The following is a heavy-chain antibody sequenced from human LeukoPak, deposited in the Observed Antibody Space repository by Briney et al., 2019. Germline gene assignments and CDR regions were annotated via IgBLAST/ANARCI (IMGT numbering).Heavy chain of an antibody. CDR2: IYPGDSDT. V-gene: IGHV5-51*01. J-gene: IGHJ3*02. CDR1: GYTFTSYG. D-gene: IGHD5-24*01. CDR3: ARRDGYGAYDI. Sequence: GASVKVSCKASGYTFTSYGISWVRQAPGQGLEWMGIIYPGDSDTRYSPSFQGQVTISTDKSISTAYLQWSSLKASDTAMYYCARRDGYGAYDIWGQGTMVTVSS.